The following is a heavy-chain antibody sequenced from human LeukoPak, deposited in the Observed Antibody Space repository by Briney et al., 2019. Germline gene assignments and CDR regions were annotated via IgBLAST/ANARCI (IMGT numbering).Heavy chain of an antibody. V-gene: IGHV4-34*01. CDR1: GFTFSSYA. J-gene: IGHJ6*02. CDR2: INHSGST. CDR3: ASIVRTSYYYYYYGMDV. Sequence: GSLRLSCAASGFTFSSYAMSWIRQPPGKGLEWIGEINHSGSTNYNPSLKSRVTISVDTSKNQFSLKLSSVTAADTAVYYCASIVRTSYYYYYYGMDVWGQGTTVTVSS. D-gene: IGHD3-16*02.